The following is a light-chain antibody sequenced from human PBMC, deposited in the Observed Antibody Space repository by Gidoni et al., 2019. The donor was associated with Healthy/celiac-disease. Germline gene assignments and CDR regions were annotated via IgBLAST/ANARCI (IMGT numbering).Light chain of an antibody. Sequence: EIVLTQSPGTLSLSPGERATLSCRASQSVSSSYLAWYQQKPGQAPRLLIYGASSRATGIPDRFSGSGSGTDFTLTISRLEPEDFAVYDCQQYGSSFWTFGQGTKLEIK. CDR1: QSVSSSY. J-gene: IGKJ2*01. CDR2: GAS. V-gene: IGKV3-20*01. CDR3: QQYGSSFWT.